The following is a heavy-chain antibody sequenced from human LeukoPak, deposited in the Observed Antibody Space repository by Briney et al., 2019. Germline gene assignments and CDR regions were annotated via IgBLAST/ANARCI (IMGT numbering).Heavy chain of an antibody. Sequence: GEPLKISCKGSGYSFTSYWIGWLRKMPPKSLEGLVIMYPCGSNTRYSPSFQGQVTISANKSISNAYLEWSSLKASDTAMYYCAREPRSGYSSGWYGDYWGQGTLVTVSS. CDR1: GYSFTSYW. CDR3: AREPRSGYSSGWYGDY. V-gene: IGHV5-51*01. J-gene: IGHJ4*02. D-gene: IGHD6-19*01. CDR2: MYPCGSNT.